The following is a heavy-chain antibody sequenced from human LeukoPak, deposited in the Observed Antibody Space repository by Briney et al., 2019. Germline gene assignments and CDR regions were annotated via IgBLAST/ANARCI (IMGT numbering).Heavy chain of an antibody. CDR1: VDSVSSNSVA. CDR3: ARVKWSVIDY. CDR2: TYYKSKWYN. J-gene: IGHJ4*02. V-gene: IGHV6-1*01. D-gene: IGHD2-15*01. Sequence: SQTLSLTCAISVDSVSSNSVACNWIRQSPSRGLEWLGRTYYKSKWYNDYAVSVKSRITINPDTSKNQFSLQLNSVTPEDTAVYYCARVKWSVIDYWGQGTLVTVSS.